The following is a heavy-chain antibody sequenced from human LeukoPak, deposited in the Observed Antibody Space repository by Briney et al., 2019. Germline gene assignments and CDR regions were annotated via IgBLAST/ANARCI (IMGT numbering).Heavy chain of an antibody. J-gene: IGHJ4*02. CDR3: ARDLTRPLGYCSSTSCYALFDY. V-gene: IGHV1-18*04. Sequence: ASVKVSRKASGYTFTSYGISWVRQAPGQGLEWMGWISAYNGNTNYAKKLQGRVTMTTDTSTSTAYMKLRSLRSDDTAVYYCARDLTRPLGYCSSTSCYALFDYWGQGTLVTVSS. CDR2: ISAYNGNT. CDR1: GYTFTSYG. D-gene: IGHD2-2*03.